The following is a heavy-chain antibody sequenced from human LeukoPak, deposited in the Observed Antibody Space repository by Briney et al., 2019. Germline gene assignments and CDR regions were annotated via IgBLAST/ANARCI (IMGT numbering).Heavy chain of an antibody. CDR1: GITLNSDA. D-gene: IGHD3-10*01. J-gene: IGHJ4*02. CDR3: AKGGGSWSFNELES. CDR2: IRGDGVRS. Sequence: GGSLRLSCAASGITLNSDAMSWVRQAPGKGLEWVSGIRGDGVRSNYVDSVKGRFTISRDDSKDTLYLQINTLTVEDTAVYYCAKGGGSWSFNELESWGQGTLVTVSS. V-gene: IGHV3-23*01.